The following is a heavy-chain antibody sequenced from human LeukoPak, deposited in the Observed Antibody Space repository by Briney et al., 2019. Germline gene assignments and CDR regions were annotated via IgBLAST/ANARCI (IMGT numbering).Heavy chain of an antibody. CDR2: IYTSGST. D-gene: IGHD3-9*01. CDR3: ARDLRYFDWLLSDAFDI. Sequence: SETLSLTCTVSGGSISSYYWSWIRQPAGKGLEWIGRIYTSGSTNYNPSLKSRVTMSVDTSKNQFSLKLSSVTAADTAVYYCARDLRYFDWLLSDAFDIRGQGTMVTVSS. V-gene: IGHV4-4*07. CDR1: GGSISSYY. J-gene: IGHJ3*02.